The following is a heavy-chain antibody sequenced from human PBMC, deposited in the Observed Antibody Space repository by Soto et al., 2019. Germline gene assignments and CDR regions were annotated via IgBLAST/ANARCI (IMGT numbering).Heavy chain of an antibody. CDR2: INHSGST. V-gene: IGHV4-34*01. CDR3: ARGGYYYYGMDV. J-gene: IGHJ6*02. CDR1: GGSFSGYD. Sequence: LSLTCAVYGGSFSGYDWSWIRQPPGKGLEWIGEINHSGSTNYNPSLKSRVTISVDTSKNQFSLKLSSVTAADTAVYYCARGGYYYYGMDVWGQGTTVTV.